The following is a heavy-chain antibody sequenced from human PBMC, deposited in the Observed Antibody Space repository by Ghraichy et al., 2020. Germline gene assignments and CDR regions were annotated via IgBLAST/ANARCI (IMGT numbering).Heavy chain of an antibody. V-gene: IGHV4-59*12. D-gene: IGHD5-18*01. CDR2: IYNNEKT. J-gene: IGHJ4*02. CDR1: GAPITGYN. Sequence: SETLSLTCSVSGAPITGYNWTWFRQPQGRELEGIGYIYNNEKTNYNPSLKSRITMSVETSKKQFSLKLRSVTAADTAVYFCARRRYSYDHYFDYWGQGALVTVSS. CDR3: ARRRYSYDHYFDY.